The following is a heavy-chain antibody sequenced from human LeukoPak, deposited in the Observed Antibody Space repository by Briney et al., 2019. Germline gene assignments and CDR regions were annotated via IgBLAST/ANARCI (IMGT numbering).Heavy chain of an antibody. V-gene: IGHV3-53*01. J-gene: IGHJ4*02. D-gene: IGHD6-13*01. CDR1: GFTVGSKY. CDR2: IYSGDTA. Sequence: PGGSLRLSCAASGFTVGSKYMSWVRQAPGKGLEWVSVIYSGDTAYYADSVKGRFTISRDNSKNTLYLQMNSLRAEDTAVYYCATDVFGSWYAYFDYWGQGTLVTVSS. CDR3: ATDVFGSWYAYFDY.